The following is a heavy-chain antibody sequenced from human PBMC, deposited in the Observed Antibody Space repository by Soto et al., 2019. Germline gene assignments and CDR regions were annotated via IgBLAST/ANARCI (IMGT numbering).Heavy chain of an antibody. Sequence: SETLSLTCTVSGGSISSYYWSWIRQPPGKGLEWIGYFYFIGSTYYNPSLNSRVTISVDTSKNQFSLKLSSVTAADTAVYYCARVRAMPNYFDYWGQGTLVTVSS. D-gene: IGHD2-2*01. V-gene: IGHV4-30-4*01. CDR2: FYFIGST. CDR1: GGSISSYY. J-gene: IGHJ4*02. CDR3: ARVRAMPNYFDY.